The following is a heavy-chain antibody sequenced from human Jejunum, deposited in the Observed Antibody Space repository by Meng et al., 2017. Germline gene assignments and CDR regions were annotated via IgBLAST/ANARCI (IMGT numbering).Heavy chain of an antibody. Sequence: GESLKISCTPSGFTLGDYAMSWVRQAPGKGLEWVGFIRSKAYGETVEYAASVKGRFTISRDDSKSIAYLQMNSLKSEDTAVYYCSRLKLGASGCLAYWGHGNRV. V-gene: IGHV3-49*04. CDR1: GFTLGDYA. CDR3: SRLKLGASGCLAY. CDR2: IRSKAYGETV. J-gene: IGHJ4*01. D-gene: IGHD1-26*01.